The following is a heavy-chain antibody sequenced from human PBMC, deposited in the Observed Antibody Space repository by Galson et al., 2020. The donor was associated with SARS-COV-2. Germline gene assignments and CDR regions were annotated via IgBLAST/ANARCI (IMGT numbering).Heavy chain of an antibody. J-gene: IGHJ5*02. CDR2: IYPGDSDT. CDR1: GYSFTSYW. D-gene: IGHD3-3*01. Sequence: GESLKISCKGSGYSFTSYWIGWVRQMPGKGLEWMGIIYPGDSDTRYSPSFQGQVTISADKSISTAYLQWSSLKASDTAMYYCAKDHGSIARLEWLLPDPSGWFDPWGQGTLVTVSS. V-gene: IGHV5-51*01. CDR3: AKDHGSIARLEWLLPDPSGWFDP.